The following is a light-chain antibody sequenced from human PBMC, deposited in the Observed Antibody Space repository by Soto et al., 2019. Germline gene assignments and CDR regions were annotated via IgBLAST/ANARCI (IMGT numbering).Light chain of an antibody. V-gene: IGKV3-15*01. Sequence: EIVLTQSPATLYVSPGERATLSCRASQSVSSNLVWYQQKPRQAPRLLIYGASTRATGIPARFSGSGSGTEVPVPISSLQCEDFAVYYGQQYLSWLTFAGGTNVGIK. CDR1: QSVSSN. CDR2: GAS. CDR3: QQYLSWLT. J-gene: IGKJ4*01.